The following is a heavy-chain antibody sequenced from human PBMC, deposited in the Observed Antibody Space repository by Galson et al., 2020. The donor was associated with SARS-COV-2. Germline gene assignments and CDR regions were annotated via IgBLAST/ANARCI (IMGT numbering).Heavy chain of an antibody. CDR3: SHVVYFDDSGYWGFEH. D-gene: IGHD3-22*01. CDR1: GFSLRSSGVG. Sequence: SGPTLVKPTQTLTLTCNFSGFSLRSSGVGVGWIRQPPGKAMEWHALLYWDDDEHYSPSLKSRLTITKATSKNQVVLQMTNVDPADTGTYYCSHVVYFDDSGYWGFEHWGQGMLVTVST. J-gene: IGHJ4*02. V-gene: IGHV2-5*02. CDR2: LYWDDDE.